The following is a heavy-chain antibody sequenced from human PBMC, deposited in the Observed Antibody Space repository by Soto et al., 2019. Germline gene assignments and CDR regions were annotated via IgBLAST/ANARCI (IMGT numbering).Heavy chain of an antibody. V-gene: IGHV5-51*01. CDR3: ARRSSGSLDY. D-gene: IGHD3-10*01. J-gene: IGHJ4*02. CDR2: IYPGDSDT. CDR1: ANSFTNYW. Sequence: GESLKISCKGSANSFTNYWIAWVRHMPGKGLEWMGIIYPGDSDTTYSPSFQGQVTISADKSISTAYLQWSSLKASDTAMYYCARRSSGSLDYSGQGTLVTVSS.